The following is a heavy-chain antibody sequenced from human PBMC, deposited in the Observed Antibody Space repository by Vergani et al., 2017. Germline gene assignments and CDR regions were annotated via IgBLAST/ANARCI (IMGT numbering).Heavy chain of an antibody. Sequence: QVQLQQWGAGLLKPSETLSLTCAVYGGSFSGYYWSWIRQPPGKGLEWIGEINHSGSTNYNPSLKSRVTISVDTSKNQFSLKLSSVTAADTDVYYCASRFLTGYYKNDYWGQGTLVTVSS. V-gene: IGHV4-34*01. D-gene: IGHD3-9*01. CDR1: GGSFSGYY. CDR3: ASRFLTGYYKNDY. CDR2: INHSGST. J-gene: IGHJ4*02.